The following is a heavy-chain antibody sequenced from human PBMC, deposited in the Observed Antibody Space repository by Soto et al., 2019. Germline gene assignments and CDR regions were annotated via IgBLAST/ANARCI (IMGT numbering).Heavy chain of an antibody. J-gene: IGHJ6*02. Sequence: LRLSCAASGFTFRSYAMSWVRQAPGKGLEWVAVISYDGSNKYYADSVKGRFTISRDNSKNTLYLQMNSLRAEDTAVYYCANTHDGDCYSCYYYGMDVWGQGTTVTVSS. CDR3: ANTHDGDCYSCYYYGMDV. V-gene: IGHV3-30*18. D-gene: IGHD2-21*02. CDR1: GFTFRSYA. CDR2: ISYDGSNK.